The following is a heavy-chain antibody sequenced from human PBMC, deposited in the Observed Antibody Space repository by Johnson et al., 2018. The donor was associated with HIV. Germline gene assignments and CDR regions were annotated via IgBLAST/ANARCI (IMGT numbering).Heavy chain of an antibody. Sequence: QVQLMESGGGVVQPGRSLRLSCAASGFTFSSYGIHWVRQASGKGLEWVAIIWYDGSNKYYADSVKGRFTISRDNAKDTLYLRMNNLRAEDTAMYYCARSASKYDAFDIWGQGTTVTVSP. CDR2: IWYDGSNK. CDR3: ARSASKYDAFDI. J-gene: IGHJ3*02. CDR1: GFTFSSYG. V-gene: IGHV3-33*01.